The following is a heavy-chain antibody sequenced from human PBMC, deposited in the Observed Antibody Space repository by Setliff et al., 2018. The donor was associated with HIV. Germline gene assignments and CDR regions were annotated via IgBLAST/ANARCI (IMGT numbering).Heavy chain of an antibody. V-gene: IGHV4-38-2*02. CDR1: GYSISSGYY. CDR2: IYHSGST. J-gene: IGHJ3*02. CDR3: ARDRIEVIAETPNDVFEI. Sequence: SETLSLTCAVSGYSISSGYYWGWIRQPPGKGLEWIGSIYHSGSTYYNPSLKGRVAMSVDTAKNKFSLKLTSVSAADTAVYFCARDRIEVIAETPNDVFEIWGRGTMVTVSS. D-gene: IGHD6-13*01.